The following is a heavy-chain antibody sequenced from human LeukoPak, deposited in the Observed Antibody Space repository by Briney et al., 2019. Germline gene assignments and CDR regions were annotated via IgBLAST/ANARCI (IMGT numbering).Heavy chain of an antibody. CDR2: IKHDGSEK. CDR1: GFTFSSFW. CDR3: ARGNSGSYYDFFY. J-gene: IGHJ4*02. V-gene: IGHV3-7*01. D-gene: IGHD1-26*01. Sequence: GGSLRLSCVASGFTFSSFWMSWVRQAPGKGLEWVANIKHDGSEKYYVDSVKGRFTISRDNAKNSLYLQINSLRAEDTAVYYCARGNSGSYYDFFYWGQGALVTVSS.